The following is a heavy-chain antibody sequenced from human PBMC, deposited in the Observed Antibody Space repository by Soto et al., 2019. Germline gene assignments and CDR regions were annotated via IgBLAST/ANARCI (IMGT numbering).Heavy chain of an antibody. CDR1: GFTFSSYG. Sequence: QVQLVESGGGVVQPGRSLRLSCAASGFTFSSYGMHWVRQAPGKGLEWVAVIWYDGSNKYYADSVKSRITISRDNSKNTPYLQMNSLSAEDPAVYYCARDSGLPGDYGTDVWGQGTTVTVSS. CDR3: ARDSGLPGDYGTDV. CDR2: IWYDGSNK. V-gene: IGHV3-33*01. D-gene: IGHD3-10*01. J-gene: IGHJ6*02.